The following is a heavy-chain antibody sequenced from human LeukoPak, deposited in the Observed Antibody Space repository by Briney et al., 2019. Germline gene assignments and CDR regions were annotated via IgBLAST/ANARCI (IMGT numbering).Heavy chain of an antibody. Sequence: PSETLSLTCAVSGGSISSGGYSWSWIRQPPGKGLEWIGYIYHSGSTYYNPSLKSRVTISVDRSKNQFSLKLSSVTAADTAVYYCARGGEGFDPWGQGTLDTVSS. V-gene: IGHV4-30-2*01. CDR2: IYHSGST. CDR1: GGSISSGGYS. CDR3: ARGGEGFDP. D-gene: IGHD3-10*01. J-gene: IGHJ5*02.